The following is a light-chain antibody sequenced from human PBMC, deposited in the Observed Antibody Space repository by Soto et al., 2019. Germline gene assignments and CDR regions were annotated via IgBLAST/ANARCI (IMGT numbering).Light chain of an antibody. J-gene: IGKJ5*01. V-gene: IGKV3-11*01. CDR3: QQRTNRPSST. CDR2: DAS. CDR1: RSVSNY. Sequence: EIVLTQSPATLSLSPGETATLSCRASRSVSNYLAWYQQKPGQTPRLLIHDASNRAPGIPVRFSGSGSGTDFTLTISSLEPEDFAVYYCQQRTNRPSSTFGQGTRLEIK.